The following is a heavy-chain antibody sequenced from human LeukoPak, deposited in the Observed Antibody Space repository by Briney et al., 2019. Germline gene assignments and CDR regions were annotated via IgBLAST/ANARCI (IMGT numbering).Heavy chain of an antibody. D-gene: IGHD3-3*01. CDR1: GGSISSGGYS. CDR2: IYHSGST. CDR3: ARGYDFWSGYKDI. V-gene: IGHV4-30-2*01. Sequence: SETLSLTCAVSGGSISSGGYSWSWIRQPPGKGLGWIGYIYHSGSTYYNPSLKSRVTISVDRSKNQFSLKLSSVTAADTAVYYCARGYDFWSGYKDIWGQGTMVTVSS. J-gene: IGHJ3*02.